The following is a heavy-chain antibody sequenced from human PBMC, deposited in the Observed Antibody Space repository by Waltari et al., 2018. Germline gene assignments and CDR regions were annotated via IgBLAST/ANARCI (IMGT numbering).Heavy chain of an antibody. J-gene: IGHJ4*02. V-gene: IGHV5-51*03. D-gene: IGHD5-18*01. Sequence: EVQLVQSGAEVKKPGESLKISCKGSGYSFTSYWIGWVRQMPGKGLEWVGFVCPGGSDTRYGPSFQGQVTISADKSISTAYLQWTSLKASDTAMYYCARGGYSYGYFDYWGQGTLVTVSS. CDR3: ARGGYSYGYFDY. CDR2: VCPGGSDT. CDR1: GYSFTSYW.